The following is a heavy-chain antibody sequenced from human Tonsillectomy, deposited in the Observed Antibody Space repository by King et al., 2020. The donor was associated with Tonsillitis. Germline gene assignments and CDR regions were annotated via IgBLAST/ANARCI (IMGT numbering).Heavy chain of an antibody. CDR2: ISNIDDIT. V-gene: IGHV3-23*04. Sequence: VKLVESGGGLVQPGESLRLSCAASGFTFSSYAMSWVRQAPGKGLELVSGISNIDDITYYTDSVKGRFTISRDNSKNTVYLLMTSLRAEDTAIYYCAKRFSANSGAFDYWGQGTLVSVSS. J-gene: IGHJ4*02. CDR3: AKRFSANSGAFDY. D-gene: IGHD2-21*01. CDR1: GFTFSSYA.